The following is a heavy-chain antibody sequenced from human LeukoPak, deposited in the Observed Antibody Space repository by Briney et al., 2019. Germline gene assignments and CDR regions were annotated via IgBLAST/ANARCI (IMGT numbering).Heavy chain of an antibody. CDR3: AKVRTYFYHGLDV. Sequence: PGGSLRLSCAASGFTFSNAWMSWFRQAPGKGLEWVGHIKSKTDGGTTDYAAPVKARFTISRDDSKNTLHLQMSSLKTEDTAVYYCAKVRTYFYHGLDVWGQGTTVTVSS. CDR1: GFTFSNAW. J-gene: IGHJ6*02. CDR2: IKSKTDGGTT. V-gene: IGHV3-15*01. D-gene: IGHD1-14*01.